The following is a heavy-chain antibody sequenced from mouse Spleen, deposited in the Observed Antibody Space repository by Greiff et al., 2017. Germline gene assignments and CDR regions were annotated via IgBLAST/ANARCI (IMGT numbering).Heavy chain of an antibody. CDR1: GYTFTSYW. CDR2: IHPNSGST. Sequence: VQLQQPGAELVKPGASVKLSCKASGYTFTSYWMHWVKQRPGQGLEWIGMIHPNSGSTNYNEKFKSKATLTVDKSSSTAYMQLSSLTSEDSAVYYCARRVGRGYFDVWGAGTTVTVSS. V-gene: IGHV1-64*01. J-gene: IGHJ1*01. D-gene: IGHD4-1*01. CDR3: ARRVGRGYFDV.